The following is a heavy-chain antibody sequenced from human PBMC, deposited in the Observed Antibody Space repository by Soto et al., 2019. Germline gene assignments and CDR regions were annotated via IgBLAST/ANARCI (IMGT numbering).Heavy chain of an antibody. V-gene: IGHV3-74*01. CDR2: MSGDGKTI. J-gene: IGHJ5*02. D-gene: IGHD1-1*01. CDR3: ARTYVPGIAGFDP. CDR1: GFTFSNYF. Sequence: GCLRISGSASGFTFSNYFMHWVRQVPGEGLVWVSRMSGDGKTISYADSVKGRFTISRDNAKNTLYLQMNSLRVEDTAVYYCARTYVPGIAGFDPWGQGTLVTVYS.